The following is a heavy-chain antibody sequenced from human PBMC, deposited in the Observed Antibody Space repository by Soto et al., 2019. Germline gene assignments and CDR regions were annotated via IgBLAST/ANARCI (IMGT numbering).Heavy chain of an antibody. J-gene: IGHJ3*02. CDR3: AREDYDILTGYKKTAFDI. CDR2: INSDGSST. Sequence: GGSLRLSCAASGFTFSSYWMHWVRQAPGKGLVWVSRINSDGSSTSYADSVKGRFTISRDNAKNTLYLQMNSLRAEDTAVYYCAREDYDILTGYKKTAFDIWGQGTMVTVSS. V-gene: IGHV3-74*01. CDR1: GFTFSSYW. D-gene: IGHD3-9*01.